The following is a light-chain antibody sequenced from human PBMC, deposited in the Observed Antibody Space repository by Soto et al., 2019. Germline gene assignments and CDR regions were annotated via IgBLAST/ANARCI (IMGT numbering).Light chain of an antibody. CDR1: QGISSA. CDR2: DAS. V-gene: IGKV1-13*02. J-gene: IGKJ5*01. CDR3: QQFNSYPIT. Sequence: AIQLTQSPSSLSASVGDRVTITCRASQGISSALAWYQQKPGKAPKLLIYDASSLESGVPSRFSGSGSGTDFTITISSLQAEDFETYYCQQFNSYPITFGQGTRLEIK.